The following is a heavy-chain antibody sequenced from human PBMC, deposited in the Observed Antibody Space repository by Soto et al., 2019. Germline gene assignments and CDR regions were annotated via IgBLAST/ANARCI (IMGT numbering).Heavy chain of an antibody. CDR3: ARDSTRIIAARPHYYYYYGMDV. J-gene: IGHJ6*02. CDR2: ISAYNGNT. V-gene: IGHV1-18*04. D-gene: IGHD6-6*01. CDR1: GYTFTSYG. Sequence: QVQLVQSGAEVKKPGASVKVSCKASGYTFTSYGISWVRQAPGQGLEWMGWISAYNGNTNYAQKLQGRVTMTTDTSTSTAYIELISMRSDDTAVYYCARDSTRIIAARPHYYYYYGMDVWGQGTTVTVSS.